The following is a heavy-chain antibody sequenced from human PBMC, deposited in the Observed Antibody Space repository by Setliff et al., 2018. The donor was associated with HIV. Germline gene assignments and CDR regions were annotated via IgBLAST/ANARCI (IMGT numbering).Heavy chain of an antibody. CDR3: ARRAREYYFDY. CDR1: GFSLSSPRMG. Sequence: SGPTLVNPTETLTLTCTVSGFSLSSPRMGVSWIRQPPGKALEWLAHIFSNDEKSYTTSLKSRLTISKDTSKSQVVLTMTNMDPVDTATYYCARRAREYYFDYWGQGTLVTVSS. J-gene: IGHJ4*02. V-gene: IGHV2-26*01. D-gene: IGHD3-10*01. CDR2: IFSNDEK.